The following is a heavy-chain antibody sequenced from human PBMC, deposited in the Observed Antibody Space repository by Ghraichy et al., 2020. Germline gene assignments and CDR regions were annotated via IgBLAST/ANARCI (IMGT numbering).Heavy chain of an antibody. CDR2: ISASDTTI. CDR3: ARDRQATVTPFDY. D-gene: IGHD4-17*01. V-gene: IGHV3-48*02. Sequence: AGSLRLSCAASGFTFSTYSMNWVRQAPGKGLEWVSYISASDTTIYYADSVKGRFTISRDNAKNSLYLQMNSLRDEDTAVYYCARDRQATVTPFDYWGQGTLVTVSS. CDR1: GFTFSTYS. J-gene: IGHJ4*02.